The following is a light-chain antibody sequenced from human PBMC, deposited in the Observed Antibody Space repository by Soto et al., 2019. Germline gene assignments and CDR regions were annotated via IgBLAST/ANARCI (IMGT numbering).Light chain of an antibody. J-gene: IGKJ4*01. Sequence: IHMTQSPASLSASVGRRVTITCRASRSISSYFNWYQQTPGKDPHLSIYAASSLQSSVPSRFSGSGSGTDLNFTIRSLQPEDFATYYCQQYDNLPLTFGGGTKVDI. V-gene: IGKV1-33*01. CDR3: QQYDNLPLT. CDR2: AAS. CDR1: RSISSY.